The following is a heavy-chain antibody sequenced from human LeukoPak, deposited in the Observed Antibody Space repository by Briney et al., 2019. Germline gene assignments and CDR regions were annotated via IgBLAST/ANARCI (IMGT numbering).Heavy chain of an antibody. V-gene: IGHV4-59*11. D-gene: IGHD3-22*01. CDR2: VYYVGST. Sequence: SETLSLTCTVSGASIRSHHWTWIRQPPGKGLEWIGNVYYVGSTSYSPSLQSRVTISLDTSKNQFSLEMNSVTAADTAVYYCARSGDSSAYYSFWGQGILVTVSS. J-gene: IGHJ4*02. CDR3: ARSGDSSAYYSF. CDR1: GASIRSHH.